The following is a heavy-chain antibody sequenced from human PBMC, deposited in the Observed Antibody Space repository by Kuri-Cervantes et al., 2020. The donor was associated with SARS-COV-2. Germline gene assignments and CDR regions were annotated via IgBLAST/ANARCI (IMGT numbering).Heavy chain of an antibody. V-gene: IGHV1-3*01. CDR1: GYTFTSYG. D-gene: IGHD6-19*01. CDR2: INPGDGGT. J-gene: IGHJ4*02. Sequence: GESLKISCKTSGYTFTSYGINWVRQVPGQRLEWMGWINPGDGGTRQSQKFQGRVTLTRDTSASTAYMELNSLASEDTAVYYCARSSNGWSCDSWGQGTLVTVSS. CDR3: ARSSNGWSCDS.